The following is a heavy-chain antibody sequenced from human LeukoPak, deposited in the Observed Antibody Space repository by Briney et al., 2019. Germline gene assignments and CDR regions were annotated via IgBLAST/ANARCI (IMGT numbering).Heavy chain of an antibody. Sequence: ASVKVTCKASGGTFSSYAISWVRQAPGQGLEWMGWISAYNGNTNYAQKLQGRVTMTTDTSTSTAYMELRSLRSDDTAVYYCARDLTPFDDYGGNSADYWGQGTLVTVSS. CDR3: ARDLTPFDDYGGNSADY. CDR1: GGTFSSYA. D-gene: IGHD4-23*01. CDR2: ISAYNGNT. J-gene: IGHJ4*02. V-gene: IGHV1-18*01.